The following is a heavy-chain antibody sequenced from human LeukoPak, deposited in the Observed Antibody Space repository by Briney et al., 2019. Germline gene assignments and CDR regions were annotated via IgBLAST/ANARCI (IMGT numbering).Heavy chain of an antibody. D-gene: IGHD3-22*01. J-gene: IGHJ4*02. V-gene: IGHV5-51*01. CDR1: GYSFTSDW. Sequence: GESLKISCKGSGYSFTSDWFGWVRQMPGKGLEWMGIIYPGDSDTRYSPSFQGQVSISADKSISTACLQWSSLKVSDTAMYYCARWVDSSGYVDYWGQGTLVTVSS. CDR3: ARWVDSSGYVDY. CDR2: IYPGDSDT.